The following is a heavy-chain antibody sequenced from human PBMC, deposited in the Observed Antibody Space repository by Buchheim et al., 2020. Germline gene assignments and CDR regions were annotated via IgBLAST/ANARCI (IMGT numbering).Heavy chain of an antibody. J-gene: IGHJ6*02. CDR2: IYYSGST. CDR1: GGSVSSGSYY. V-gene: IGHV4-61*01. CDR3: ARGGCGSSTSCYVGLERGYYYYGMDV. D-gene: IGHD2-2*01. Sequence: QVQLQESGPGLVKPSETLSLTCTVSGGSVSSGSYYWSWIRQPPGKGLEWIGYIYYSGSTNYNPSLKSRVTISVDTSKNQFSLKLSSVTAADTAVYYCARGGCGSSTSCYVGLERGYYYYGMDVWGQGTT.